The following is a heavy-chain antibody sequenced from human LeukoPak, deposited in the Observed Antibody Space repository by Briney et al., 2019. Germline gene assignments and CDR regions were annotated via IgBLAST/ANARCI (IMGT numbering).Heavy chain of an antibody. CDR1: GFTFSSYA. J-gene: IGHJ4*02. D-gene: IGHD3-3*01. V-gene: IGHV3-64*01. CDR2: ISSNGGST. Sequence: PGGSLRLSCAASGFTFSSYAMHWVRQAPGKGLEYVSAISSNGGSTYYANSVKGRFTISRDNSKNTLYLQMGSLRAEDMAVYYCARGTIFGVAPMGYWGQGTLVTVSS. CDR3: ARGTIFGVAPMGY.